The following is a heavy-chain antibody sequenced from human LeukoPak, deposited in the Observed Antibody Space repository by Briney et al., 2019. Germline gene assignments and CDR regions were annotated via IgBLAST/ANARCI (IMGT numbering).Heavy chain of an antibody. V-gene: IGHV3-15*05. J-gene: IGHJ4*02. Sequence: PGGSLRLSCAASGFTFSNTWMTWVRQTPGKGLEWVGRIKSKSDGGTTDYAAPVKGRFTISRDDSKNTLYLHMNSLKNEDTALYFCTTAGLTMIRVGALDYWGQGTLVTVSS. CDR3: TTAGLTMIRVGALDY. CDR2: IKSKSDGGTT. CDR1: GFTFSNTW. D-gene: IGHD3-10*01.